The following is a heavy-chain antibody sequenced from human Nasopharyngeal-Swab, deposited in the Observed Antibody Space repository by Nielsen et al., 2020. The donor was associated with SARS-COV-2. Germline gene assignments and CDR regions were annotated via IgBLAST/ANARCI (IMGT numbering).Heavy chain of an antibody. CDR3: ARTFYSWYVDV. D-gene: IGHD6-13*01. CDR1: GDSIRKDKYY. CDR2: VYYSGTA. J-gene: IGHJ5*02. Sequence: SETLSLTCSVFGDSIRKDKYYWGWVRQASGQGLEWIGTVYYSGTAYHNPSLKSRVAISVDASKSQLSLSLSSVTATDTAVYYCARTFYSWYVDVWGPGTQVTVSS. V-gene: IGHV4-39*01.